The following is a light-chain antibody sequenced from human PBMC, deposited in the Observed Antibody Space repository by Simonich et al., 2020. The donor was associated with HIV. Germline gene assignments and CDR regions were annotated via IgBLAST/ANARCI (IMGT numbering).Light chain of an antibody. V-gene: IGKV1-39*01. J-gene: IGKJ4*01. CDR1: QSISSY. CDR3: QQSYSTPLT. CDR2: AAS. Sequence: DIQMTQSPSSLSASVGNRVTTTCRAWQSISSYLNWHQQKPGKAPKLRIYAASRLQSGVPSRFSGSGSGTDFTLTISSLQPEDFATYYGQQSYSTPLTFGGGTKVEIK.